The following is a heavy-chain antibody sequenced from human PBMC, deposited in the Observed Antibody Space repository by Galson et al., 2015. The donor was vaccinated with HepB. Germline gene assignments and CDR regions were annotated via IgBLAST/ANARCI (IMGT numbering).Heavy chain of an antibody. CDR2: IWYDGSNK. V-gene: IGHV3-33*08. CDR3: ARGGGGPDYYYYGMDV. J-gene: IGHJ6*02. D-gene: IGHD3-16*01. CDR1: GFTFSSYG. Sequence: SLRLSCAASGFTFSSYGMHWVRQAPGKGLEWVAVIWYDGSNKYYADSVKGRFTISRDNSKNTLYLQMNSLRAEDTAVYYCARGGGGPDYYYYGMDVWGQGTTVTVSS.